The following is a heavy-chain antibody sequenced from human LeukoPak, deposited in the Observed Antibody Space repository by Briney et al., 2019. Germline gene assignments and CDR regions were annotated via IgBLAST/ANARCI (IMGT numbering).Heavy chain of an antibody. CDR1: GYTFTGYY. Sequence: GASVKVSCKASGYTFTGYYMHWMRQAPGQGLEWMGWINPNSGGTNYAQKFQGRVTMTRDTSISTAYMELSRLRSDDTAVYYCARDGWELLPSPGYYFDYWGQGTLVTVSS. J-gene: IGHJ4*02. CDR3: ARDGWELLPSPGYYFDY. D-gene: IGHD1-26*01. V-gene: IGHV1-2*02. CDR2: INPNSGGT.